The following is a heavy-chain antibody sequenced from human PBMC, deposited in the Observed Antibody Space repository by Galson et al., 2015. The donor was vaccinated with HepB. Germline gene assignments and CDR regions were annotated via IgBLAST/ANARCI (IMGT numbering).Heavy chain of an antibody. CDR1: GYTFTNYA. V-gene: IGHV1-18*01. J-gene: IGHJ4*02. CDR2: ISANSGNT. Sequence: SVKVSCKASGYTFTNYAMHWVRQAPGQGLEWMGWISANSGNTIYAQKLQGRVTMTRDTSTGTAYVELGSLSSDDTAVYYCARDRDYRLDYWGQGTLVTVSS. CDR3: ARDRDYRLDY. D-gene: IGHD4/OR15-4a*01.